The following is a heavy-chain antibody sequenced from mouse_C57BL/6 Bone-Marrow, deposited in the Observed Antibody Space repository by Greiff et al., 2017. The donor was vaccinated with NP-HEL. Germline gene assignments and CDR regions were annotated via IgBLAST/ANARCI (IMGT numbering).Heavy chain of an antibody. Sequence: EVQGVESGGGLVQPGGSLKLSCAASGFTFSDYYMYWVRQTPEKRLEWVAYISNGGGSTYYPDTVKGRFTISRDNAKNTLYLQMSRLKSEDTAMYYCARHYYSNYVWYFDVWGTGTTVTVSS. V-gene: IGHV5-12*01. CDR2: ISNGGGST. CDR3: ARHYYSNYVWYFDV. J-gene: IGHJ1*03. D-gene: IGHD2-5*01. CDR1: GFTFSDYY.